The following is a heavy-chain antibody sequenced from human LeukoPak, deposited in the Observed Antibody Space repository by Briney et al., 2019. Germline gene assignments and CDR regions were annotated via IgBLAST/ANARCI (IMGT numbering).Heavy chain of an antibody. J-gene: IGHJ4*02. CDR3: ARDMGYCSGGSCPYYFDY. D-gene: IGHD2-15*01. CDR1: GYTFTSYY. Sequence: ASVKVSCKASGYTFTSYYMHWVRQAPGQGLEWMGIINPSGGSTSYAQKFQGRVTMTRDTSTSTVYMELSSLRSEDTDVYYCARDMGYCSGGSCPYYFDYWGQGTLVTVSS. V-gene: IGHV1-46*01. CDR2: INPSGGST.